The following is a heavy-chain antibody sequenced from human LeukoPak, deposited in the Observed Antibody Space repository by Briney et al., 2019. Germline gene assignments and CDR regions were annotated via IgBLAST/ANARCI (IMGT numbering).Heavy chain of an antibody. D-gene: IGHD2-21*01. J-gene: IGHJ6*02. Sequence: SETLSLTCTVSGGSISSGSYYSRRLRQPAGTGLQWIARPYTSGSTNYNPSLKSRVTISVDTSKNQFSLKLSSVTAADTAVYYCARDSMVVANYYYYYGMDVWGQGTTVTVSS. CDR3: ARDSMVVANYYYYYGMDV. V-gene: IGHV4-61*02. CDR2: PYTSGST. CDR1: GGSISSGSYY.